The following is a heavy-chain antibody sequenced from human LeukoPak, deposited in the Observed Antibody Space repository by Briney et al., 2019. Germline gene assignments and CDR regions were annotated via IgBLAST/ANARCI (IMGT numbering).Heavy chain of an antibody. V-gene: IGHV3-23*01. D-gene: IGHD3-10*01. Sequence: GGSLRLSCAASGFIFSSYGMSWVRQAPGKGLEWVSAISGSGGSTYYADSVKGRFTISRDNSKNTLYLQMNNLRAEDTAVYYCAKTRGSGPFDYWGQGTLVTVSS. CDR2: ISGSGGST. J-gene: IGHJ4*02. CDR3: AKTRGSGPFDY. CDR1: GFIFSSYG.